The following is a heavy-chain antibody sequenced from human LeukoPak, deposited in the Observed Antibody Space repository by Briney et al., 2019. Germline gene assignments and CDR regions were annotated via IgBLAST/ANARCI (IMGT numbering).Heavy chain of an antibody. Sequence: PSETLSLTCTVSGYSISSGYYWGWIRQPPGKGLEWIGRIYHSGDTYYNPSLKSRVTISVDTSKNQFSLKLSSVTAADTAVYYCARVRRKKGYSSSWYVPYFDYWGQGTLVTVSS. CDR1: GYSISSGYY. CDR2: IYHSGDT. V-gene: IGHV4-38-2*02. J-gene: IGHJ4*02. CDR3: ARVRRKKGYSSSWYVPYFDY. D-gene: IGHD6-13*01.